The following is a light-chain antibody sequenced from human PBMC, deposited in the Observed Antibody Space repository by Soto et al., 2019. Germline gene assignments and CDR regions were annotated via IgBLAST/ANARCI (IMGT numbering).Light chain of an antibody. CDR1: QSISSW. Sequence: DIQMTQSPSTLSASVGDRVTVTCLASQSISSWLAWYQQKPGRAPKLLIYKTSNLESGVPSRFSGSGYGTEFTLTISSLQPDDFATYYCQQYNSYSGYTFGQGTKLEIK. V-gene: IGKV1-5*03. CDR3: QQYNSYSGYT. CDR2: KTS. J-gene: IGKJ2*01.